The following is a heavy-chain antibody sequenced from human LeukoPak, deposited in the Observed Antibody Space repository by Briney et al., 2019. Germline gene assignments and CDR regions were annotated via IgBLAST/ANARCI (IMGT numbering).Heavy chain of an antibody. Sequence: GGSLRLSCAASGFTFSSYSMNRVRQAPGKGLEWVSSISSSSSYIYYADSVKGRFTISRDNAKNSLYLQMNSLRAEDTAVYDCARDLPIANKNFDYWGQGTLVTVSS. D-gene: IGHD6-13*01. CDR1: GFTFSSYS. V-gene: IGHV3-21*01. CDR3: ARDLPIANKNFDY. J-gene: IGHJ4*02. CDR2: ISSSSSYI.